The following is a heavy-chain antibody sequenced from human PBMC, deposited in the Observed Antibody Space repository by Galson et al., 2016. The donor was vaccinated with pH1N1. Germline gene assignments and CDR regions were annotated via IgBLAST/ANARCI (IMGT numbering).Heavy chain of an antibody. CDR1: GYTFTDYY. D-gene: IGHD1-26*01. CDR2: INPNSDVT. V-gene: IGHV1-2*02. Sequence: SVKVSCKASGYTFTDYYIHWVRQAPGKGLEWMGWINPNSDVTKYAQKFQDRVTMTRDTSINTAYMELSGLTSDDTAVYYCARDSKGGIPFHYWGQGTLV. J-gene: IGHJ4*02. CDR3: ARDSKGGIPFHY.